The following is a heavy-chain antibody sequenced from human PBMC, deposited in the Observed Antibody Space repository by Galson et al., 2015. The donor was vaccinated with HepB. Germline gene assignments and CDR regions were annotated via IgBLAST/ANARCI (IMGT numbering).Heavy chain of an antibody. CDR3: AKDGDDYDYWSHAYFRFDS. CDR1: GFIFSDYA. CDR2: ITGNGEDT. V-gene: IGHV3-23*01. D-gene: IGHD3-3*01. Sequence: SLRLSCAASGFIFSDYAMSWVRQAPGKGLEWVSGITGNGEDTYYADSVRGRSTISRDNSKRTLSLQINGLGADDTAVYYCAKDGDDYDYWSHAYFRFDSWGQGTLVTVSS. J-gene: IGHJ4*02.